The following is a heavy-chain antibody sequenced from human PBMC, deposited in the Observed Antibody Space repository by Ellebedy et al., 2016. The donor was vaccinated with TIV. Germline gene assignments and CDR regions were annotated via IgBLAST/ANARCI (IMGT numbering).Heavy chain of an antibody. CDR1: GFTFDDYA. V-gene: IGHV3-9*01. CDR2: ISWNSGSI. J-gene: IGHJ6*03. Sequence: SLKISXAASGFTFDDYAMHWVRQAPGKGLEWVSGISWNSGSIGYADSVKGRFTISRDNAKNSLYLQMNSLRAEDTALYYCAKTGGSYYYYYYMDVWGKGTTVTVSS. D-gene: IGHD1-26*01. CDR3: AKTGGSYYYYYYMDV.